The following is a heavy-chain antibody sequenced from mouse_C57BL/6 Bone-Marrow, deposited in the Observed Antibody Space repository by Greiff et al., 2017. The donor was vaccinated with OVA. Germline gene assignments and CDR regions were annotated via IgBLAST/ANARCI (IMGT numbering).Heavy chain of an antibody. D-gene: IGHD1-1*01. V-gene: IGHV5-16*01. CDR3: AREEVLLRYFDY. CDR2: INYDGSST. J-gene: IGHJ2*01. CDR1: GFTFSDYY. Sequence: EVHLVESEGGLVQPGSSMKLSCTASGFTFSDYYMAWVRQVPEKGLEWVANINYDGSSTYYLDSLKSRFIISRDNAKNILYLQMSSLKSEDTATYYCAREEVLLRYFDYWGQGTTLTVSS.